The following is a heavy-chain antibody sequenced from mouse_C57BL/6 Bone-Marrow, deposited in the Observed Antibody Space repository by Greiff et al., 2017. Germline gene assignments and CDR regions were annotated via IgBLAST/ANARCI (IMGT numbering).Heavy chain of an antibody. CDR2: ISSGGSYT. D-gene: IGHD1-1*01. CDR1: GFTFSSYG. CDR3: ARQMGCYSSWFAY. Sequence: EVKLMESGGDLVKPGGSLKLSCAASGFTFSSYGMSWVRQTPDNRLEWVANISSGGSYTYYPDSVKGRFTLSRDNAKSTLYLQMSSLKSEDTAIYYCARQMGCYSSWFAYWGQGTLVTVSA. V-gene: IGHV5-6*01. J-gene: IGHJ3*01.